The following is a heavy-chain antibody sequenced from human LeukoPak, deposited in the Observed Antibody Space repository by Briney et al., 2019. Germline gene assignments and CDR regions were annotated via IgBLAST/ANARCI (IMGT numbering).Heavy chain of an antibody. Sequence: GGSLRLSCAASGFTFSSYEMNWVRQAPGKGLEGVSYISSSGSTTYYADSVKGRFTISRDNAKNSLYLQMNSLRAEDTAVYYCARESGYSYGCFDYWGQGTLVTVSS. CDR1: GFTFSSYE. D-gene: IGHD5-18*01. CDR2: ISSSGSTT. V-gene: IGHV3-48*03. J-gene: IGHJ4*02. CDR3: ARESGYSYGCFDY.